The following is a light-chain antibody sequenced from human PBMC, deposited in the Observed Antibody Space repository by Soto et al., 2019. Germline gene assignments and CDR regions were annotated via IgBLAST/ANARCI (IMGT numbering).Light chain of an antibody. CDR3: QQYNNWHPWT. CDR2: GAS. J-gene: IGKJ1*01. V-gene: IGKV3-15*01. CDR1: QSVSSN. Sequence: EIVMTQSPATLSVSPWERATLSCRASQSVSSNLAWYQQKPGQAPRLLIYGASTRATGIPARFSGSGSGTEFTLTISSLQSEDFAVYYCQQYNNWHPWTFGQGTKVEIK.